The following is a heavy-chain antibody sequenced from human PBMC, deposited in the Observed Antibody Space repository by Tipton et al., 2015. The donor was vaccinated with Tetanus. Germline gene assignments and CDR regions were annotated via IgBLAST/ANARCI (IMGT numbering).Heavy chain of an antibody. D-gene: IGHD6-19*01. CDR1: GFGFSSYL. V-gene: IGHV3-53*01. CDR3: VRDGGSSGWLAY. CDR2: MYSGGDT. Sequence: SLRLSCAASGFGFSSYLMSWVRQAPGKGLEWVSVMYSGGDTYYVDSVKGRFSISRDNAKNTLYLQMNSLRVEDTAVYYCVRDGGSSGWLAYWGQGTLVTVSS. J-gene: IGHJ4*02.